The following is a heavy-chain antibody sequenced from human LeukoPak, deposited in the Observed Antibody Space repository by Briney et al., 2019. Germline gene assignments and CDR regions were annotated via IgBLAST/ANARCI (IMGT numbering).Heavy chain of an antibody. V-gene: IGHV3-23*01. D-gene: IGHD2-2*01. CDR2: VSGGGGST. Sequence: PGXXXRLXCAASGFTFSNYAMSWVRQAPGKGLEWVSAVSGGGGSTYYTDSVKGRFAISRDNSKNTLYLQMNSLRAEDTAVYHCAKDLPAAYFDYWGQGTLVTVSS. CDR3: AKDLPAAYFDY. J-gene: IGHJ4*02. CDR1: GFTFSNYA.